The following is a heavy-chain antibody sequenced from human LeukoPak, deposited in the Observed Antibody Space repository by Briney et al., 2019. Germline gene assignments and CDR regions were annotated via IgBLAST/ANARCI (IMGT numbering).Heavy chain of an antibody. Sequence: SVKVSCKASGGTFSSYAISWVRQAPGQGLEWMGGIIPIFGTANYAQKFQGRVTITTDESTSTAYMELSSLRSEATAVYYCERERTISRAIGFDYWGQGTLVTVSS. CDR1: GGTFSSYA. J-gene: IGHJ4*02. CDR2: IIPIFGTA. D-gene: IGHD4/OR15-4a*01. V-gene: IGHV1-69*05. CDR3: ERERTISRAIGFDY.